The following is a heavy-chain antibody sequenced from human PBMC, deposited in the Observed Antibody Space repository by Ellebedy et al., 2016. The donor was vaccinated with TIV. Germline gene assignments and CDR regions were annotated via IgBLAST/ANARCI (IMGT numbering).Heavy chain of an antibody. CDR3: ARDWTRGGGYFASWFDP. CDR2: VYHSGHT. D-gene: IGHD2/OR15-2a*01. Sequence: MPSETLSLTCGVSGGSINSDNYWSWVCQSPGRGLELIGEVYHSGHTNYNPSLRSRVSISVDKSKSKFSLRLRSMTAADTAVYYCARDWTRGGGYFASWFDPWGQGTPVTVSS. CDR1: GGSINSDNY. V-gene: IGHV4-4*02. J-gene: IGHJ5*02.